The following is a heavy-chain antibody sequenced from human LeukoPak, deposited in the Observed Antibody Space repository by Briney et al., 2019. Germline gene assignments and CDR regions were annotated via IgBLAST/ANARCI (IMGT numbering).Heavy chain of an antibody. Sequence: GGSLRLSCAASGFTFSSYSMNWVRQAPGKGLEWVSYISSSSSTIYYADSVKGRFTISRDNAKNSLYLQMNSLRAEDTAVYYCARDGADFFRYWGQGALVTVSS. V-gene: IGHV3-48*01. CDR2: ISSSSSTI. CDR3: ARDGADFFRY. CDR1: GFTFSSYS. J-gene: IGHJ4*02.